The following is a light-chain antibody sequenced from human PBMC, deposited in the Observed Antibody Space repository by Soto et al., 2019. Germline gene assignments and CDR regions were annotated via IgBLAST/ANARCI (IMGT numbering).Light chain of an antibody. Sequence: QSALTQPPSASGTPGQRVTISCSGSSSNIGGKTVNWYQQLPGTVPKLLIYNSYQRPSGVPDRFSGSKSGTSASLAISGHQSEDEADYYCAAWDASLNGYVFGAGTKVTVL. CDR3: AAWDASLNGYV. CDR2: NSY. J-gene: IGLJ1*01. V-gene: IGLV1-44*01. CDR1: SSNIGGKT.